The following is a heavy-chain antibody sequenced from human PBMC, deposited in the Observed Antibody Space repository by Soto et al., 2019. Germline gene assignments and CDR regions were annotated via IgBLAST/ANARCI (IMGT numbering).Heavy chain of an antibody. D-gene: IGHD5-18*01. CDR1: GGSISSYY. J-gene: IGHJ6*02. CDR2: IYYSGST. Sequence: SETLSLTCTVSGGSISSYYWSWIRQPPGKGLEWIGYIYYSGSTDYNPSLKSRVTISVDTSKNQFSLRLSSVTTADTALYYCARGGYSSKYYFYYGMDVWGQGTTVTVSS. CDR3: ARGGYSSKYYFYYGMDV. V-gene: IGHV4-59*01.